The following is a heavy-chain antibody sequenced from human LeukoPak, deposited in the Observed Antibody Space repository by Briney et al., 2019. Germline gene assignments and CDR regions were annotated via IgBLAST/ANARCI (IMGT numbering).Heavy chain of an antibody. CDR3: ARGLVRGVIPDWFDP. CDR2: INAGNGNT. J-gene: IGHJ5*02. D-gene: IGHD3-10*01. Sequence: ASVKVSCKASGYTFTSYAMHWVRQAPGQRLEWMGWINAGNGNTKYSQKFQGRVTITRDTSASTAYMELSSLRSEDTAVYYCARGLVRGVIPDWFDPWGQGPLVTVSS. V-gene: IGHV1-3*01. CDR1: GYTFTSYA.